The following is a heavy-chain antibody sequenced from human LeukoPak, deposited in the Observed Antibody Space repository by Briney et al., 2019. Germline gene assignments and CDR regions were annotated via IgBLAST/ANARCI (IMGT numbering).Heavy chain of an antibody. CDR1: GYTFTSHG. CDR3: ARDLQQLVSTDAFDI. V-gene: IGHV1-18*01. CDR2: ISAYNGNT. D-gene: IGHD6-13*01. J-gene: IGHJ3*02. Sequence: ASVKVSCKASGYTFTSHGISWVRQAPGQGLEWMGWISAYNGNTNYAQKLQGRVTMTTDTSTSTAYMELRSLRSDDTAVYYCARDLQQLVSTDAFDIWGQGTMVTVSS.